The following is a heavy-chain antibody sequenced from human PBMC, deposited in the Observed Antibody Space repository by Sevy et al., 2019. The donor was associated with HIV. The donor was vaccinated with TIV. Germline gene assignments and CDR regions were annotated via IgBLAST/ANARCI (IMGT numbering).Heavy chain of an antibody. D-gene: IGHD5-18*01. CDR2: INWNGGDT. J-gene: IGHJ4*02. V-gene: IGHV3-20*04. CDR3: ARDWGYGLDY. Sequence: GGSLRLSCAASGFTFDNYGMTWVRQAPGKGLEWVSGINWNGGDTGYADSMKGRFTISRDNAKDSLYLQMNSLRAEDSALYYCARDWGYGLDYWGQGTLVTVSS. CDR1: GFTFDNYG.